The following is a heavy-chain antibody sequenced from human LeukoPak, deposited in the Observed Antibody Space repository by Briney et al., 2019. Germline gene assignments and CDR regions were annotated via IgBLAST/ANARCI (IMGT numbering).Heavy chain of an antibody. Sequence: GGSLRLSCAASGLTFSNYAMTWVRQAPGKGLEWVSTISGSGGSTYYADSVKGRFTISRDNSKNTLYLQMNSLRAEDTAEYYCAKEGSLIAARLYDCWGQGTLVTVSS. V-gene: IGHV3-23*01. J-gene: IGHJ4*02. CDR3: AKEGSLIAARLYDC. CDR1: GLTFSNYA. D-gene: IGHD6-6*01. CDR2: ISGSGGST.